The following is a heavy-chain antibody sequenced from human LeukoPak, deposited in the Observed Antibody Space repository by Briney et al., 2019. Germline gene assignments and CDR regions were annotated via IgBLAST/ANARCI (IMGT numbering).Heavy chain of an antibody. J-gene: IGHJ6*02. CDR2: IKQDGSEK. V-gene: IGHV3-7*01. Sequence: PGGSLRLSCAASGFTFSRYWMSWGRQAPGKGLEWVANIKQDGSEKYYVDSVKGRFTISRDNAKNSLYLQMNSLRAEDTAVYYCAKGNRGSPQYYYYAMDVWGPGTTVTVSS. CDR1: GFTFSRYW. D-gene: IGHD1-26*01. CDR3: AKGNRGSPQYYYYAMDV.